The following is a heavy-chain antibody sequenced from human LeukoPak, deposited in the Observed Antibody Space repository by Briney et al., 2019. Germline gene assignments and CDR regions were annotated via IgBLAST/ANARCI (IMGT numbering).Heavy chain of an antibody. CDR1: GYTFTIYG. Sequence: ASVKVSCKASGYTFTIYGISWVRQAPGQGLEWMGWISAYNGDTNYAQNLQGRLTMTTDTSTSTAYMELRRLRSDDTAVYYCAKDGTLGATASDYWGQGTLVTVSS. CDR3: AKDGTLGATASDY. D-gene: IGHD1-26*01. CDR2: ISAYNGDT. J-gene: IGHJ4*02. V-gene: IGHV1-18*01.